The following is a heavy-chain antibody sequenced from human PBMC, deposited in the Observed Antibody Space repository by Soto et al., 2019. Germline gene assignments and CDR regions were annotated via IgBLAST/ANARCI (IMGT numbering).Heavy chain of an antibody. CDR2: IPYDGTNK. Sequence: GGSLRLSCAASGFSFSISPMHWVRQAPGKGPEWVALIPYDGTNKFYADSVKGRFTISRDNSKSTLYLQVDSLRPEDAAVYYCARDPKTSGGQHWAFNYFDSWGQGTLVTVSS. D-gene: IGHD7-27*01. V-gene: IGHV3-30-3*01. J-gene: IGHJ4*02. CDR1: GFSFSISP. CDR3: ARDPKTSGGQHWAFNYFDS.